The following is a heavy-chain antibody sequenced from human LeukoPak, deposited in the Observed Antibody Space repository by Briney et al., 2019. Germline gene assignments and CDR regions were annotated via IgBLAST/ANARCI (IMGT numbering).Heavy chain of an antibody. J-gene: IGHJ6*03. CDR1: GFTFSSYS. V-gene: IGHV3-21*01. CDR3: ARDGGSSSSYYYYYMDV. D-gene: IGHD6-6*01. CDR2: ISSSSSYI. Sequence: GGSLRLPCAASGFTFSSYSMNWVRQAPGKGLEWVSSISSSSSYIYYADSVKGRFTISRDNAKNSLYLQMNSLRAEDTAVYYCARDGGSSSSYYYYYMDVWGKGTTVTVSS.